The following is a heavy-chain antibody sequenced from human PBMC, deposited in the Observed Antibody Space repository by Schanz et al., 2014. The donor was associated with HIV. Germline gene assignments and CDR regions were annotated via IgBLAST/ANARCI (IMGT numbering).Heavy chain of an antibody. CDR3: ARDLGGDFWSSQGGLDP. Sequence: QVQLVQSGAEVKKPGASVKVSCKASGYTFSDHYMHWVRQAPGQGLEWMGWINPNSGGTNYVQKFQGRVSMTTDTSTSTVYMELRSLRSEDTAVYYCARDLGGDFWSSQGGLDPWGQGTLVTVSS. CDR1: GYTFSDHY. V-gene: IGHV1-2*02. CDR2: INPNSGGT. J-gene: IGHJ5*02. D-gene: IGHD3-3*01.